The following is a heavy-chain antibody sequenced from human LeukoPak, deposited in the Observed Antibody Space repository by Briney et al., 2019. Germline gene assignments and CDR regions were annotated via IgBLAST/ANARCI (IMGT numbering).Heavy chain of an antibody. V-gene: IGHV3-73*01. CDR1: GFTFSGSA. CDR3: TVNYCSGGSCYML. J-gene: IGHJ4*02. Sequence: GGSLRLSCAASGFTFSGSAMHWVRQASGKGLEWVGRIRSKASNYATAYDASVKGRFTISRDDSKNTAHLQMNSLKTEDTAVYYCTVNYCSGGSCYMLWGQGTLVTVSS. D-gene: IGHD2-15*01. CDR2: IRSKASNYAT.